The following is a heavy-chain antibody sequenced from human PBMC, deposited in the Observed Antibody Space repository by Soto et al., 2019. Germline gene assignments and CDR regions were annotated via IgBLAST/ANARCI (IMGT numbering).Heavy chain of an antibody. J-gene: IGHJ4*02. CDR1: GGSISSGGYY. V-gene: IGHV4-31*03. Sequence: SETLSLTCTVSGGSISSGGYYWSWIRQHPGKGLEWIGYIYYSGSTYYNPSLKSRVTISVDTSKNQFSLKLSSVTAADTAVYYCARGRSSTSPYPTGYWGKGTLVTVSS. D-gene: IGHD2-2*01. CDR3: ARGRSSTSPYPTGY. CDR2: IYYSGST.